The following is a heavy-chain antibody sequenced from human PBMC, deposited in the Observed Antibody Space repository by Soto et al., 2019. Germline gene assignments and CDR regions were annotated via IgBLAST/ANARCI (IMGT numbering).Heavy chain of an antibody. CDR2: IIPIFGTT. CDR1: GGTFSSYT. V-gene: IGHV1-69*01. Sequence: QVQLVQSGAEVKKPGSSVKVSCKASGGTFSSYTFAWVRQAPGQGLEWMGEIIPIFGTTNYVQKFQGRVTITADVSTNTAYMELSSLRSEDTAMYYCARDSIAASGTDYWGQGTLVTVSS. J-gene: IGHJ4*02. CDR3: ARDSIAASGTDY. D-gene: IGHD6-13*01.